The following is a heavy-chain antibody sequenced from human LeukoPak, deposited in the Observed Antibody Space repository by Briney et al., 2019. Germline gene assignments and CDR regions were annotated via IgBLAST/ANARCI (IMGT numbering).Heavy chain of an antibody. CDR1: GGTFSSYA. CDR2: MNPNSGNT. D-gene: IGHD2/OR15-2a*01. J-gene: IGHJ4*02. Sequence: RASVKVSCKASGGTFSSYAISWVRQAPGQGLEWMGWMNPNSGNTGYAQKFQGRVTITRNTSISTAYMELSSLRSDDTAVYYCARGARGGRGNKGVWDSWGQGTLVTVSS. CDR3: ARGARGGRGNKGVWDS. V-gene: IGHV1-8*03.